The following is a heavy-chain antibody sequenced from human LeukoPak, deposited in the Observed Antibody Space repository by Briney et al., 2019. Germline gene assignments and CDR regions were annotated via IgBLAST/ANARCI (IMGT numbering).Heavy chain of an antibody. V-gene: IGHV3-30*02. J-gene: IGHJ4*02. Sequence: GGSLRLSCAASGFTFSSYGMHWVRQAPGEGLEWVAFIRYDGSNKYYADSVKGRFTISRDNSKNTLYLQMNSLRAEDTAVYYCAKSQVGRYYYDSSGYVASDYWGQGTLVTVSS. CDR3: AKSQVGRYYYDSSGYVASDY. CDR1: GFTFSSYG. CDR2: IRYDGSNK. D-gene: IGHD3-22*01.